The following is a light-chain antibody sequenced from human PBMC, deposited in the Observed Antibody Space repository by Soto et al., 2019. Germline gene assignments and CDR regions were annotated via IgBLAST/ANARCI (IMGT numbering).Light chain of an antibody. J-gene: IGKJ5*01. CDR2: AAS. CDR1: QSISSY. V-gene: IGKV1-39*02. Sequence: DIQMTQSPSCLSASVGDRVTITCRASQSISSYLNWYQQKPGKAPKLLIYAASSLQSGVPARFSGSGSGTEFTLTISSLQSEDFAVYYCQQHGSSPTTFGQGTRLEIK. CDR3: QQHGSSPTT.